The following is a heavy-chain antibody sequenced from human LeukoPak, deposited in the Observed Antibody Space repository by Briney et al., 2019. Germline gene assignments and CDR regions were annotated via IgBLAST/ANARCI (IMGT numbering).Heavy chain of an antibody. CDR3: ARDRFPGYSYGETY. CDR2: IKQDGSEK. CDR1: GFTFKHYA. Sequence: GGSLRLSCAVSGFTFKHYAMSWARQAPGKGLEWVANIKQDGSEKYYVDSVKGRFTISRDNAKNSLYLQMNSLRAEDTAVYYCARDRFPGYSYGETYWGQGTLVTVSS. D-gene: IGHD5-18*01. J-gene: IGHJ4*02. V-gene: IGHV3-7*01.